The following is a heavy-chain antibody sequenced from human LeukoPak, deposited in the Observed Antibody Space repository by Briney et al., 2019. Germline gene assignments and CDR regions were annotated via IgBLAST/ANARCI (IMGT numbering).Heavy chain of an antibody. Sequence: SETLSLTCTVSGGSISSHYWSWIRQSPGKGLEWIGYIFYSGSTNYDSSLKSRVTISVDTSKNQFSLKLSSVTAADTAVYYCARGGPMFYYYYHGMDVWGQGTTVTVSS. CDR3: ARGGPMFYYYYHGMDV. CDR2: IFYSGST. V-gene: IGHV4-59*08. CDR1: GGSISSHY. D-gene: IGHD3-10*02. J-gene: IGHJ6*02.